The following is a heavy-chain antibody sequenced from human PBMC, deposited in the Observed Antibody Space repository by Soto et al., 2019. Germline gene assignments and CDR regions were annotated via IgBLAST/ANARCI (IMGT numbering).Heavy chain of an antibody. CDR3: ARVGSTSFAILPGTDY. CDR1: GYTFTSYG. D-gene: IGHD2-2*01. CDR2: ISAYNGNT. J-gene: IGHJ4*02. V-gene: IGHV1-18*01. Sequence: GASVKFSCKASGYTFTSYGISWVRQAPGQGLEWMGWISAYNGNTNYAQKLQGRVTMTTDTSTSTAYMELRSLRSDDTAVYYCARVGSTSFAILPGTDYWGQGTLVTVSS.